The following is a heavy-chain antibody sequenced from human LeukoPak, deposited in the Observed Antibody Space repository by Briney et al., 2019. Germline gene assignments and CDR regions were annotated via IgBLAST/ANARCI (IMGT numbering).Heavy chain of an antibody. V-gene: IGHV4-4*02. J-gene: IGHJ6*02. CDR1: GGSISSSNW. Sequence: SETLSLTCAVSGGSISSSNWWRWVRQPPGKGLEWIGEIYHSGSTNYNPSLKSRVTMSVDTSKNQFSLKLTSVTAADTAVYYCARDALDSSGWFYHGMDVWGQGTTVTVSS. CDR3: ARDALDSSGWFYHGMDV. D-gene: IGHD6-19*01. CDR2: IYHSGST.